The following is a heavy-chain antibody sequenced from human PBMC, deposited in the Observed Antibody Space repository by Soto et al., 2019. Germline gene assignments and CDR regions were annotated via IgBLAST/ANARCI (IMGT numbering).Heavy chain of an antibody. V-gene: IGHV3-7*01. CDR1: QFTFSNYW. CDR2: INQDGSEK. CDR3: ARASPGMDV. J-gene: IGHJ6*02. Sequence: LRLSCAGSQFTFSNYWMNLVRQAPGNGLEWVANINQDGSEKYYVDSVKVRFTISRDIAKNSLFLQMNSLRADDTAVYYCARASPGMDVWGQGTTVTVSS.